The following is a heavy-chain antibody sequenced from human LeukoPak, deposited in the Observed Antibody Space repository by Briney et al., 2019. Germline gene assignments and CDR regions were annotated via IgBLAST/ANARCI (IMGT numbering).Heavy chain of an antibody. Sequence: SETLSLTCTVSGGSISSYYWSWIRQPPGKGLEWIGYIYYSGSTNYNPSLKSRVTISVDTSKNQFSLKLSSVTAADTAVYYCARAPRAILLDYWGQGTLVTVSS. D-gene: IGHD3-3*01. CDR3: ARAPRAILLDY. CDR1: GGSISSYY. J-gene: IGHJ4*02. V-gene: IGHV4-59*01. CDR2: IYYSGST.